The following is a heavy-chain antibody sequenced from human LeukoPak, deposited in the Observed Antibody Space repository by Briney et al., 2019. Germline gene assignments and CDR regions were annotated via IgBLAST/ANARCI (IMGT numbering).Heavy chain of an antibody. CDR1: GFTVSSNY. CDR3: ARDRRYGVHWYYGMDV. J-gene: IGHJ6*02. D-gene: IGHD3-16*02. V-gene: IGHV3-66*02. CDR2: IYSGGST. Sequence: GGSLRLSCAASGFTVSSNYMSWVRQAPGKGLEWVSVIYSGGSTYYADFVKGRFTISRDNSKNTLYLQMNSLRAEDTAVYYCARDRRYGVHWYYGMDVWGQGTTVTVSS.